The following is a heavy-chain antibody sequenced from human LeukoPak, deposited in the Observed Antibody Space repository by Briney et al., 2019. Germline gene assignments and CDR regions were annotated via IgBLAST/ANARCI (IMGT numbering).Heavy chain of an antibody. CDR2: ISGSGGST. Sequence: GGSLRLSCAASGFTFSSYAMSWVRQAPGKGLEWVSAISGSGGSTYYADSVKGRFTISRDNSRSALYLQMNSLRAEDTAIYYCAKDHFGDHYFDYWGQGTLVTVSS. D-gene: IGHD3-10*01. V-gene: IGHV3-23*01. J-gene: IGHJ4*02. CDR1: GFTFSSYA. CDR3: AKDHFGDHYFDY.